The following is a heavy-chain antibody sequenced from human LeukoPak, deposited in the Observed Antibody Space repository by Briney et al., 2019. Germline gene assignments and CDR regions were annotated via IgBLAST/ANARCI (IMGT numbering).Heavy chain of an antibody. CDR1: GFTFSSYW. D-gene: IGHD3-10*01. CDR2: IWYDGSNK. CDR3: ARDGPRYGSGSYYLAGGTY. Sequence: PGGSLRLSCAASGFTFSSYWMSWVRQAPGKGLEWVAVIWYDGSNKYYGDSVKGRFSISRENSKNTVYLQMNSLRADDTAVYYCARDGPRYGSGSYYLAGGTYWGQGTLVIVSS. J-gene: IGHJ4*02. V-gene: IGHV3-33*08.